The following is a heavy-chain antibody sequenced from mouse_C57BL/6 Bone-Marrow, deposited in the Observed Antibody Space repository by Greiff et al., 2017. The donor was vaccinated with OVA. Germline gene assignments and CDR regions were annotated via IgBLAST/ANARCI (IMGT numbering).Heavy chain of an antibody. CDR3: ASNWDEDY. Sequence: VQLKQSGPELVKPGASVKISCKASGYSFTGYYMNWVKQSPEKSLEWIGEINPSTGGTTYNQKFKAKATLTVDKSSSTAYMQLKSLTSEDSAVYYCASNWDEDYWGQGTTLTVSS. CDR2: INPSTGGT. J-gene: IGHJ2*01. V-gene: IGHV1-42*01. CDR1: GYSFTGYY. D-gene: IGHD4-1*01.